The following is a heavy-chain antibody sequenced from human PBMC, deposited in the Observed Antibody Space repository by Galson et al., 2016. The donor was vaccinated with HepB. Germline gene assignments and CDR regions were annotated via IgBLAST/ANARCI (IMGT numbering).Heavy chain of an antibody. D-gene: IGHD1-26*01. J-gene: IGHJ4*02. V-gene: IGHV2-70*01. Sequence: PALVKPTQTLTLTCTFSGFSLSTSGMCVSWIRQPPGKALEWLALIDWDDDKYYSTSLKTRLTISKDTSKNQVVLTMTNMHPVDTATYYGARIRGIVGAAGGFDYWGQGTLVTVSS. CDR1: GFSLSTSGMC. CDR3: ARIRGIVGAAGGFDY. CDR2: IDWDDDK.